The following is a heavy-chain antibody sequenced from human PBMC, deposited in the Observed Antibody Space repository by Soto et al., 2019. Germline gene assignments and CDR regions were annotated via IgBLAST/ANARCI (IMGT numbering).Heavy chain of an antibody. J-gene: IGHJ4*02. CDR3: AREGIVGATRGYYFDY. Sequence: ESGGGVVQPGRSLRLSCAASGFSFSTYAMHWVRQAPGKGLEWVAIILNDGSNKYYADSVKGRLTISRDNSKNTLYLQMNSLREEDTAMYYCAREGIVGATRGYYFDYWGQGTLVTVSS. CDR1: GFSFSTYA. CDR2: ILNDGSNK. D-gene: IGHD1-26*01. V-gene: IGHV3-30-3*01.